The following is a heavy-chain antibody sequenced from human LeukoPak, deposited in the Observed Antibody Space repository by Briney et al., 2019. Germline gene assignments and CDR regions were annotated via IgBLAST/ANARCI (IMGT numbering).Heavy chain of an antibody. CDR2: ISPGGGTT. CDR1: GFAFGSEA. J-gene: IGHJ4*02. V-gene: IGHV3-23*01. D-gene: IGHD6-19*01. CDR3: AKDPSIAVAFDY. Sequence: GGSLRLSCAVSGFAFGSEAMSWVRQSPARGLVWVASISPGGGTTYYADYVKGRFTISRDNSKNSLFVQMNSLRAEDTAVYYCAKDPSIAVAFDYWGQGTLVTVSS.